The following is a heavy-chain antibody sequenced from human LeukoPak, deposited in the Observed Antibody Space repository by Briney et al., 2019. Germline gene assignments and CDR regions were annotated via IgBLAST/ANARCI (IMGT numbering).Heavy chain of an antibody. CDR1: GYTFISYY. CDR2: INPSGGGT. J-gene: IGHJ4*02. Sequence: ASVKVSCKASGYTFISYYMHWVRQAPGQGLEWMGVINPSGGGTSYAQKFQGRVTMTRDTSTSTVYMELSSLRSEDTAVYYCAKDALDYGDPRSFFDYWGQGTLVTVSS. V-gene: IGHV1-46*01. CDR3: AKDALDYGDPRSFFDY. D-gene: IGHD4-17*01.